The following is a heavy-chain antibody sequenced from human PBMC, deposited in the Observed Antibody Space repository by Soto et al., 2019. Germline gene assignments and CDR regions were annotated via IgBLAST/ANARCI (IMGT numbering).Heavy chain of an antibody. CDR1: GDSVSSNSAA. J-gene: IGHJ4*02. V-gene: IGHV6-1*01. D-gene: IGHD2-15*01. CDR2: TYYRSKWYN. Sequence: SQTLSLTCAISGDSVSSNSAAWNWIRQSPSRGLEWLGRTYYRSKWYNDYAVSVKSRITINPDTSKNQFSLQLNSVTPEDTAVYYCARDHPYCSGGSCYSRYFDYWGQGTLVTVSS. CDR3: ARDHPYCSGGSCYSRYFDY.